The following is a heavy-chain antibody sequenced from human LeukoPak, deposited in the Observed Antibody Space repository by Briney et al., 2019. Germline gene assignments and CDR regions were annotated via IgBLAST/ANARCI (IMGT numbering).Heavy chain of an antibody. D-gene: IGHD1-26*01. J-gene: IGHJ5*02. Sequence: GGSLRLSCAVSGSTFRSYAMTWVRQAPGKGLEWVSTISGSGGNTYYSDSVMGRFTISRDNARNTLFLQIDSLRLEDTAIYYCAKGPHSYRDLNHWGRGTLVTVSS. CDR2: ISGSGGNT. CDR1: GSTFRSYA. V-gene: IGHV3-23*01. CDR3: AKGPHSYRDLNH.